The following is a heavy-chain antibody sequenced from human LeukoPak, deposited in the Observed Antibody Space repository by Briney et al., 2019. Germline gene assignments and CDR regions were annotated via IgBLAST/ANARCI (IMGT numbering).Heavy chain of an antibody. J-gene: IGHJ4*02. Sequence: QPGRSLRLSCAASAFTFSSRGMHWVRQAPGKGLEWVALISYEGSNKYYADSVKGRFTISRDNSKNTAYLQLNSLRAEDTALYYCAKELGSGWYSCDYWGQGTLVTVSS. CDR1: AFTFSSRG. D-gene: IGHD6-19*01. CDR3: AKELGSGWYSCDY. V-gene: IGHV3-30*18. CDR2: ISYEGSNK.